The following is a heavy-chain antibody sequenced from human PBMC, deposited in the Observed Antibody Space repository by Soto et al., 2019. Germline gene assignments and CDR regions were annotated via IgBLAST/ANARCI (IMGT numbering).Heavy chain of an antibody. V-gene: IGHV3-48*03. J-gene: IGHJ4*02. D-gene: IGHD2-2*02. CDR3: ARDLYQLLYDY. CDR1: GFTFSSYE. Sequence: GGSLRLSCAASGFTFSSYEMNWVRQAPGKGLVWVSYISSSGSTIYYADSVKGRFTISRDNAKNSLYLQMNSLRAEDTAVYYCARDLYQLLYDYWGQGTLVTVSS. CDR2: ISSSGSTI.